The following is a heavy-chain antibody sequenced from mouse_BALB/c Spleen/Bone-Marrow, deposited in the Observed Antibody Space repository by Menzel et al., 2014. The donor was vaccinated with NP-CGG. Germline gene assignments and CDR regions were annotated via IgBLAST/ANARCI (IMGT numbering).Heavy chain of an antibody. CDR1: GFTFSSYG. CDR3: TRRPLESNSYFDY. J-gene: IGHJ2*01. D-gene: IGHD2-5*01. V-gene: IGHV5-6*02. Sequence: DVMLVESGRDLVKTGGSLKLSCAASGFTFSSYGMSWVRQTPDKRLEWVATISSGGSYTYYPDSVKGRFTISRDNAKNTLYLQMSSLKSEDTAKYYCTRRPLESNSYFDYWGQGATLTVSS. CDR2: ISSGGSYT.